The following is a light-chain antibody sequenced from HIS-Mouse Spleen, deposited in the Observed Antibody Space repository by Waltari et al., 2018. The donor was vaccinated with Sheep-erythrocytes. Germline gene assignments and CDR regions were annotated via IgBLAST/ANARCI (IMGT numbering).Light chain of an antibody. CDR1: SSDVGGYNH. CDR2: DAS. CDR3: CSYAGSYNHV. V-gene: IGLV2-11*01. Sequence: QSALTQPRSVSGSPGQSVTISCTGTSSDVGGYNHVSWYQQHPGKAPKLMIYDASKRPSGVPDRFSGSKSGNTASLTISGLQAEDEADYYCCSYAGSYNHVFATGTKVTVL. J-gene: IGLJ1*01.